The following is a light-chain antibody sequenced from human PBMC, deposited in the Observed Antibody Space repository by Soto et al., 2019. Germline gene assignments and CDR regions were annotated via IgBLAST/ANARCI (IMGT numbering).Light chain of an antibody. CDR3: SSYTSSLAV. CDR1: SSDVGGYNY. CDR2: EVS. Sequence: QSVLTQPASVSGSPGQSITISCTGTSSDVGGYNYVSWYQQHPGKAPKLMIYEVSNRPSGVSNRFSGSKSGNTASLTISGLQAEDEADYYCSSYTSSLAVFGGGTQLTVL. J-gene: IGLJ7*01. V-gene: IGLV2-14*01.